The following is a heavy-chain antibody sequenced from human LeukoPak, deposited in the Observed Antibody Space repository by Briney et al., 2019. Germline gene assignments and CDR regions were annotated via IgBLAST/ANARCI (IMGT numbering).Heavy chain of an antibody. J-gene: IGHJ4*02. CDR1: GFTFGNDW. D-gene: IGHD3-22*01. Sequence: GGSLRLSCSASGFTFGNDWMSWVRQAPGKGLEWVSYISSSSSTIYYADSVKGRFTISRDNAKNSLYLQMNSLRAEDTAVYYCARDLYYYDSSGYYGGDYWGQGTLVTVSS. CDR3: ARDLYYYDSSGYYGGDY. CDR2: ISSSSSTI. V-gene: IGHV3-48*01.